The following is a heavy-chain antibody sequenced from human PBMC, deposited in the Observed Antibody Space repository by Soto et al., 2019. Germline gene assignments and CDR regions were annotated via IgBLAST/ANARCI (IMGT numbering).Heavy chain of an antibody. D-gene: IGHD6-19*01. V-gene: IGHV3-21*06. J-gene: IGHJ4*02. CDR2: ISSSSRYI. CDR3: ARDLVAVAGTFDS. CDR1: AFTFNTYS. Sequence: EVQLVESGGGLVQPGGSLRLSCTASAFTFNTYSMNWVRQAPGKGLEWVSPISSSSRYIYYTDPVKGRFTVSRDNAKTSLYLQMNSLRAEDTAVYYCARDLVAVAGTFDSWGQGTLVTVSS.